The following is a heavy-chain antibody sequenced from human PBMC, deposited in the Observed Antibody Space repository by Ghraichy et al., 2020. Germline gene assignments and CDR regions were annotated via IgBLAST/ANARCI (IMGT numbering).Heavy chain of an antibody. J-gene: IGHJ4*02. Sequence: LSLTCAASGFPFRSYWMSWVRQAPGKGLEWMTSISPDGSDKHYVDSMRGRFTISRDNTENSLFLQMNGLTADDTAVYYCASCHGYRQEFWGQGTLVTVSS. D-gene: IGHD3-16*02. CDR2: ISPDGSDK. CDR3: ASCHGYRQEF. V-gene: IGHV3-7*01. CDR1: GFPFRSYW.